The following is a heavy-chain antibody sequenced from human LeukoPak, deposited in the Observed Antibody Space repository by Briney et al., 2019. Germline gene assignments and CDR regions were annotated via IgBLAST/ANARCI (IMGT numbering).Heavy chain of an antibody. CDR2: INHSGSI. CDR3: ARGRALRYFDWLPKDAFDI. V-gene: IGHV4-39*07. J-gene: IGHJ3*02. Sequence: SETLSLTCTVSGGSISSGGYYWSWIRQPPGKGLEWIGEINHSGSINYNPSLKSRVTISVDTSKNQFSLKLSSVTAADTAVYYCARGRALRYFDWLPKDAFDIWGQGTMVTVSS. D-gene: IGHD3-9*01. CDR1: GGSISSGGYY.